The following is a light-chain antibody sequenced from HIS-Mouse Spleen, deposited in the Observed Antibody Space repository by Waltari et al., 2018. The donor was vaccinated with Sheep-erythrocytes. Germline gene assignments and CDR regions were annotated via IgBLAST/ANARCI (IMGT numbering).Light chain of an antibody. J-gene: IGLJ1*01. V-gene: IGLV2-14*01. CDR2: GVS. CDR1: SSDVGGYNY. Sequence: QSALTQPASVSGSPGQSITISCTGTSSDVGGYNYVPWYQLHPGKAPKLMIYGVSNRPSGGSNRFSGSKSGNTASLTISGLQAEDEADYYCSSYTSSSTNYVFGTGTKVTVL. CDR3: SSYTSSSTNYV.